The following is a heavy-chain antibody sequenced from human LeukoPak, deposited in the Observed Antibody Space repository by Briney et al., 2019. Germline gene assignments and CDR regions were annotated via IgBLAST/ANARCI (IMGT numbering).Heavy chain of an antibody. V-gene: IGHV1-58*02. D-gene: IGHD2-2*01. CDR1: GFTFTSSA. J-gene: IGHJ4*02. Sequence: SVKVSCKASGFTFTSSAMQWVRQARGQRLEWIGWIVFGSGNTNYAQKFQDRVTITRDMSTSTAYMELSSLRSEDTAVYYCAAARSARYCSSTSCPSPHFDYWGQGTLVTVSS. CDR3: AAARSARYCSSTSCPSPHFDY. CDR2: IVFGSGNT.